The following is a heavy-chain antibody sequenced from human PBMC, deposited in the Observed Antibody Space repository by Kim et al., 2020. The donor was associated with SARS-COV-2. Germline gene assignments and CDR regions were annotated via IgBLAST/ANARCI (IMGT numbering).Heavy chain of an antibody. CDR3: AKDTMVREYYYFYGMDV. D-gene: IGHD3-10*01. CDR2: ISWNSDTI. CDR1: GFTFDDYA. Sequence: GGSLRLSCAASGFTFDDYAMHWVRQAPGKGLEWVSGISWNSDTIGYADSVKGRFTISRDNAKKSLSLQMNSLRADDTALYYCAKDTMVREYYYFYGMDVWGQGTTVTVSS. J-gene: IGHJ6*02. V-gene: IGHV3-9*01.